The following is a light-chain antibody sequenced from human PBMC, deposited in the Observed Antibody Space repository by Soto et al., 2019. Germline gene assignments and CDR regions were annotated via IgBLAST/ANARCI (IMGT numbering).Light chain of an antibody. J-gene: IGKJ2*01. CDR1: QSVSSY. CDR3: QQRRNLLMYT. CDR2: DAS. V-gene: IGKV3-11*01. Sequence: EIVLTQSPATLSLSPGERATLYCRASQSVSSYLAWYQQKPGQAPRLLIYDASNRATGIPARFSGSGSGTDFTLTISILEPEDFAVYYCQQRRNLLMYTFGQGSKLEIK.